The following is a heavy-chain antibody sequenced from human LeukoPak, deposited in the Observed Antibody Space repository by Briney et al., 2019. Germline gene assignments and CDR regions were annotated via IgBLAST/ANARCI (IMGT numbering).Heavy chain of an antibody. V-gene: IGHV3-23*01. D-gene: IGHD3-3*01. CDR3: AGHFGAWHYFDY. CDR2: ISDSGGRT. J-gene: IGHJ4*02. CDR1: RFTFSSFG. Sequence: PGGSLRFSCAASRFTFSSFGMSWVRQAPGKGLEWVSAISDSGGRTYYADSVKGRFTISRDNSKNTLYLQMNSLRGEDTAVYYCAGHFGAWHYFDYWGQGTLVTVSS.